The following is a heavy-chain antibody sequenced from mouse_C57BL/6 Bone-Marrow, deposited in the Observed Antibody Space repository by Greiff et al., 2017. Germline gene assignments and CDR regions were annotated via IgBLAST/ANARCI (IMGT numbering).Heavy chain of an antibody. CDR1: GYTFTSYW. D-gene: IGHD2-4*01. CDR2: IDPSDSYT. Sequence: VQLQQPGAELVRPGTSVKLSCTASGYTFTSYWMHWVKQRPGQGLEWIGVIDPSDSYTNYNQKFKGKATLPVDTSSSTAYMQLSSLTSEDTAVYYCARNYDYAFDYWGQGTTLTVSS. J-gene: IGHJ2*01. V-gene: IGHV1-59*01. CDR3: ARNYDYAFDY.